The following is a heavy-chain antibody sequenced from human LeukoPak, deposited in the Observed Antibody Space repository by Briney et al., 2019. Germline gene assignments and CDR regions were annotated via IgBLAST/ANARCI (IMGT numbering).Heavy chain of an antibody. CDR2: MSSSGDAI. J-gene: IGHJ3*02. CDR3: AKRISGNYAFDM. Sequence: GGSLRLSCAASGFTFSDYYMSWIRKAPGKGLEWVSYMSSSGDAIYYGDSVKGRFTVSRDNAKNSLYLRMNSLRTEDTAVYYCAKRISGNYAFDMWGQGTTVTVSS. CDR1: GFTFSDYY. V-gene: IGHV3-11*01. D-gene: IGHD3-22*01.